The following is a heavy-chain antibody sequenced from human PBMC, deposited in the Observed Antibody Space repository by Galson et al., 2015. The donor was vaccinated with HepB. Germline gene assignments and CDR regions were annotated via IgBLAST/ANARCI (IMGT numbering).Heavy chain of an antibody. CDR2: TYYRSKWYY. CDR3: ARGGWGVDWYFDL. V-gene: IGHV6-1*01. D-gene: IGHD6-19*01. Sequence: CAISGDSVSGNSAAWNWIRQSPPRGLEWLGRTYYRSKWYYDYAVSVKSRITINPDTSKNQFSLQLNSVTPEDTAVYYCARGGWGVDWYFDLWGRGTLVTVSS. CDR1: GDSVSGNSAA. J-gene: IGHJ2*01.